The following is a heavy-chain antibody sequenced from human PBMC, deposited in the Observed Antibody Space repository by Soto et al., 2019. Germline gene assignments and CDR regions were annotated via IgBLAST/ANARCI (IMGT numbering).Heavy chain of an antibody. V-gene: IGHV3-30-3*01. Sequence: QVQLVESGGGVVQPGRSLRLSCAASGFTFSSYAMHWVRQAPGKGLEWVAGISYDGSNKYYSDSVKGRFTISRDNSKNTLYLQMNSLRAEDTAVYYCQADDYGDYVGYWGQGTLVTVSS. CDR3: QADDYGDYVGY. D-gene: IGHD4-17*01. CDR1: GFTFSSYA. CDR2: ISYDGSNK. J-gene: IGHJ4*02.